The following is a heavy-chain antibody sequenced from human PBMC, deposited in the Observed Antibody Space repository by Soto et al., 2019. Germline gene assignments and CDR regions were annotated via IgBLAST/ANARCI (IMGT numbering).Heavy chain of an antibody. CDR2: ISAYNGNT. D-gene: IGHD6-6*01. CDR3: ARGSEIAARHWFDP. J-gene: IGHJ5*02. CDR1: GYTFTISG. Sequence: GASVKVSCKASGYTFTISGISWVRQAPGQGLEWMGWISAYNGNTNYAQKLQGRVTMTTDTSTSTAYMELRNLRSDDTAVYYCARGSEIAARHWFDPWGQGTLVTVSS. V-gene: IGHV1-18*01.